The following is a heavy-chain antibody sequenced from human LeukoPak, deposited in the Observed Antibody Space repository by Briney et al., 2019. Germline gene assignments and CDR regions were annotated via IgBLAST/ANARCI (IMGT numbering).Heavy chain of an antibody. J-gene: IGHJ3*02. V-gene: IGHV3-33*01. Sequence: PGGSLRLSCAASGFTFSSYGMHWFRQAPGKGLEWVAVIWYDGSNKYYADSVKGRFTISRDNSKNTLYLQMNSLRAEDTAVYYCARDQGDTMITPGDDAFDIWGQGTMVTVSS. D-gene: IGHD3-16*01. CDR3: ARDQGDTMITPGDDAFDI. CDR2: IWYDGSNK. CDR1: GFTFSSYG.